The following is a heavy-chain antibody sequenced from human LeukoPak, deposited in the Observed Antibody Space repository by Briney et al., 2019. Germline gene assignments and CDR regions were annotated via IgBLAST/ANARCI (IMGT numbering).Heavy chain of an antibody. CDR2: ISYDGSNK. Sequence: GGSLRLSCAASRFTFSSYAMHWVRQAPGKGLEWVAVISYDGSNKYYADSVKGQFTISTDNSKNTLYLQVNTLRPEDTAVYYCARGVHCSNGVCYRGGLDYWGQGTLVTVSS. V-gene: IGHV3-30-3*01. CDR3: ARGVHCSNGVCYRGGLDY. CDR1: RFTFSSYA. D-gene: IGHD2-8*01. J-gene: IGHJ4*02.